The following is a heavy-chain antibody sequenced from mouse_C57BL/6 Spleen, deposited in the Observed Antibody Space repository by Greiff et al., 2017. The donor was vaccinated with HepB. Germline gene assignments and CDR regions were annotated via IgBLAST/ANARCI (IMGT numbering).Heavy chain of an antibody. CDR1: GYTFTSYW. Sequence: VQLQQPGAELVKPGASVKLSCKASGYTFTSYWMQWVKQRPGQGLEWIGEIDPSDSYTNYNQKFKGKATLTVDTSSSTAYMQLSSLTSEDSAVYYCARLITTRYWYFDVWGTGTTVTVSS. CDR3: ARLITTRYWYFDV. D-gene: IGHD2-4*01. V-gene: IGHV1-50*01. CDR2: IDPSDSYT. J-gene: IGHJ1*03.